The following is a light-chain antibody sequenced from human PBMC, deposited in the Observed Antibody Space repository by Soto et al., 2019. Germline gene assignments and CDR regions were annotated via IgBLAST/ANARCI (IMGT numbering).Light chain of an antibody. CDR2: KVS. V-gene: IGKV2-30*01. J-gene: IGKJ1*01. CDR1: QSLLGSDGDTY. Sequence: DVVLTQSPLSLPVTLGQPASISCRSTQSLLGSDGDTYLNWFQQRPGQSPRRLIYKVSNRGYGVTARFSASRSGTDFTLKISRVEAEDVGGYYCMQGTHWPPWTFGQGTKVEIK. CDR3: MQGTHWPPWT.